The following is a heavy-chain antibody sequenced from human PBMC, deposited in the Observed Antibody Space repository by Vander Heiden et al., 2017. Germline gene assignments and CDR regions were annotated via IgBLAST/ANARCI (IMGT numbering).Heavy chain of an antibody. CDR2: IIPIFGTR. CDR3: ARGGGDIVIVPAAKYYYYAMDV. V-gene: IGHV1-69*01. Sequence: KPGSSVKVSCKASGGTFSRYAISWVRQAPGQGLEWMGGIIPIFGTRNYAQKFQGRVTITADGSTSTAYMELSSLRSEDTAVYYCARGGGDIVIVPAAKYYYYAMDVWGQGTTVTVSS. D-gene: IGHD2-2*01. J-gene: IGHJ6*02. CDR1: GGTFSRYA.